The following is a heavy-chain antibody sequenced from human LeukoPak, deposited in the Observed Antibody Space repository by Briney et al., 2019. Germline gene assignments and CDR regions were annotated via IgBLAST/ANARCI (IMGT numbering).Heavy chain of an antibody. CDR1: GGSISSSSYY. V-gene: IGHV4-39*07. CDR3: AREGEAAMADY. CDR2: IYYSGST. Sequence: SETLSLTCTVSGGSISSSSYYWGWIRQPPGKGLEWIGSIYYSGSTYYNPSLKSRVTISVDTSKNQFSLKLSSVTAADTAVYYCAREGEAAMADYWGQGTLVTVSS. D-gene: IGHD5-18*01. J-gene: IGHJ4*02.